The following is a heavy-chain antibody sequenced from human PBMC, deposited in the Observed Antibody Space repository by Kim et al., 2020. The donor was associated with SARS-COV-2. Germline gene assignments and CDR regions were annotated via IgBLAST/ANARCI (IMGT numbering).Heavy chain of an antibody. V-gene: IGHV3-7*03. CDR2: IKQDESEK. Sequence: GGSLRLSCAASGFILTTYWMSWIRQAPGKGLEWVANIKQDESEKHYVDSVKGRFTISRDIAKNSLFLQLNSLRAEDTAVYYCARLYPNQDNSHYRPFDYWGQGTLVTVSS. CDR1: GFILTTYW. J-gene: IGHJ4*02. D-gene: IGHD4-4*01. CDR3: ARLYPNQDNSHYRPFDY.